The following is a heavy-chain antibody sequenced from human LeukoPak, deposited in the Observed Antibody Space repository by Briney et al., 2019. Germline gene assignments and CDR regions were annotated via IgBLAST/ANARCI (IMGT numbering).Heavy chain of an antibody. J-gene: IGHJ4*02. Sequence: SETLSLTCTVSGYSISSGYYWGWIRQPPGKGLEWIGSIYYSGSTYYNPSLKSRVTISVDTSKNQFSLKLSSVTAADTAVYYCARRPINYYDSSGYFDYWGQGTLVTVSS. CDR1: GYSISSGYY. D-gene: IGHD3-22*01. CDR2: IYYSGST. V-gene: IGHV4-38-2*02. CDR3: ARRPINYYDSSGYFDY.